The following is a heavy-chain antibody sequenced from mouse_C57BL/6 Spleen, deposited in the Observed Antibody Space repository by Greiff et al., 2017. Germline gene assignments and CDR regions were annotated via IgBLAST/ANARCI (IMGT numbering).Heavy chain of an antibody. Sequence: QVQLQQSGAELARPGASVTLSCKASGYTFTSYGISWVKQRTGQGLEWIGEIYPRSGNTYYNEKFKGKATLTADKSSSTAYMELRSLTSEDSAVYFCVPIYYDYGPGYAMDYWGQGTSVTVSS. V-gene: IGHV1-81*01. D-gene: IGHD2-4*01. CDR1: GYTFTSYG. CDR2: IYPRSGNT. J-gene: IGHJ4*01. CDR3: VPIYYDYGPGYAMDY.